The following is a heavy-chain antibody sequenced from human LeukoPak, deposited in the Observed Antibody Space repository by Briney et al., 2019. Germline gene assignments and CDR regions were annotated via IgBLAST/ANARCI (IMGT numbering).Heavy chain of an antibody. CDR3: ARSPVPQLDFDY. CDR1: VGSLNSGGYY. J-gene: IGHJ4*02. V-gene: IGHV4-31*03. CDR2: IYYCVST. D-gene: IGHD1-1*01. Sequence: SETLSLTRTVSVGSLNSGGYYWTWIRQHPGKGLEWIGSIYYCVSTYYNPCLKSRVTISVDTPKNQFSLKLSSVTAADTAVYYCARSPVPQLDFDYWGQGTLVTVSS.